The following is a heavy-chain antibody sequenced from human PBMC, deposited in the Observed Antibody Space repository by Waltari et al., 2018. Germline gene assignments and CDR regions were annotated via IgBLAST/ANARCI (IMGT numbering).Heavy chain of an antibody. Sequence: QVQLQESGPGRMKPSGPLSLTCPVCGDSMTSNDLWNWGRQPPGKGLEWIGQIHRSGRTNYNPSLERRVTVSMDTSNNQFFLKVTSATAADTAVYFCARDRGRGLYLDSWGQGTLVTVSP. CDR2: IHRSGRT. V-gene: IGHV4-4*02. J-gene: IGHJ4*02. CDR1: GDSMTSNDL. CDR3: ARDRGRGLYLDS. D-gene: IGHD2-15*01.